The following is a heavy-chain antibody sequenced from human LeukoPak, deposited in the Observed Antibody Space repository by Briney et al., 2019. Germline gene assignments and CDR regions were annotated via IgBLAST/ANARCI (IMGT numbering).Heavy chain of an antibody. CDR3: ARGPYHYDSVGHPDV. V-gene: IGHV3-74*01. Sequence: PGGSLSLSCTASGSSFSSYWMHWVRQIPGKRPLWVSFIDPYGGDTNYTDSVKGRFTISRDNAKNTLYLQMNSLRVDDTAVYFCARGPYHYDSVGHPDVWGHGTMVTVPS. J-gene: IGHJ3*01. CDR1: GSSFSSYW. CDR2: IDPYGGDT. D-gene: IGHD3-22*01.